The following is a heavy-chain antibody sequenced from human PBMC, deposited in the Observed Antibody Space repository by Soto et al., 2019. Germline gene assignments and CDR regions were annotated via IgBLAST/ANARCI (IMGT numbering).Heavy chain of an antibody. D-gene: IGHD6-19*01. CDR2: IYYSGGT. J-gene: IGHJ5*02. V-gene: IGHV4-61*08. CDR1: GAALSSGGYF. Sequence: SEALPLTCTVSGAALSSGGYFYTWVRQPPGKGLEWLGYIYYSGGTNYNPSLKSRVTISLDKSKSQFSLRLISVTAADTAVYYCTREQSDDNYFDPWGQGTLVTVSS. CDR3: TREQSDDNYFDP.